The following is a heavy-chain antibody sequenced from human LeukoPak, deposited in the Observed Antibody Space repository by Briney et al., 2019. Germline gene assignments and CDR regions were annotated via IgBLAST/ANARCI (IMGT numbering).Heavy chain of an antibody. CDR3: ARGDFDIVVEDYYYYMDV. V-gene: IGHV1-69*13. CDR1: GGTFSSYA. D-gene: IGHD2-2*01. Sequence: SVKVSCKASGGTFSSYAISWVRQAPGQGLEWMGGVIPIFGTANYAQKFQGRVTITADESTSTAYMELSSLRSEDTAVYYCARGDFDIVVEDYYYYMDVWGKGTTVTVSS. CDR2: VIPIFGTA. J-gene: IGHJ6*03.